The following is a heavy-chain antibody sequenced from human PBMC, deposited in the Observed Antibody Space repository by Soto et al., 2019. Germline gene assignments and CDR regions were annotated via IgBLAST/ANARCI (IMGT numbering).Heavy chain of an antibody. CDR2: IYHSGST. Sequence: PSETLSLTCAVSGGSISSGGYSWSWIRQPPGKGLEWIGYIYHSGSTNYSPSLKSRVTISVDTSKNQFSLKLSSVTAADTAVYYCARRYSSSFDYWGQGTLVTVPS. D-gene: IGHD6-13*01. CDR1: GGSISSGGYS. J-gene: IGHJ4*02. CDR3: ARRYSSSFDY. V-gene: IGHV4-30-2*01.